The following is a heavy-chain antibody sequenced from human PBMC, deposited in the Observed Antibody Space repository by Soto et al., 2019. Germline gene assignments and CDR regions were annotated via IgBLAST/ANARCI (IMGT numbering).Heavy chain of an antibody. CDR2: IYYSGST. J-gene: IGHJ4*02. CDR3: ASGSGGDYAAGRVDY. V-gene: IGHV4-39*01. CDR1: GGSISSSSYY. Sequence: SETLSLTCTVSGGSISSSSYYWGWIRQPPGKGLEWIGSIYYSGSTYYNPSLKSRVTISVDTSKNQFSLKLSSVTAADTAVYYCASGSGGDYAAGRVDYWGQGTLVTVSS. D-gene: IGHD4-17*01.